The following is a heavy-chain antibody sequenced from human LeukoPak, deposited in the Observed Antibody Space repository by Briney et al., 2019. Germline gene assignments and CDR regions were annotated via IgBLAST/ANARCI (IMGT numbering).Heavy chain of an antibody. CDR1: GYTFTGYY. CDR3: ARDGVFRFEVGDVYYYYMDV. D-gene: IGHD2-21*02. Sequence: ASVKVSCKASGYTFTGYYMHWVRQAPGQGLEWMGWINPNSGDTKYAQKFQGRVTMTRDTSNNTVYMDLTRLIFDDTTMYYCARDGVFRFEVGDVYYYYMDVWGKGTTVIISS. J-gene: IGHJ6*03. CDR2: INPNSGDT. V-gene: IGHV1-2*02.